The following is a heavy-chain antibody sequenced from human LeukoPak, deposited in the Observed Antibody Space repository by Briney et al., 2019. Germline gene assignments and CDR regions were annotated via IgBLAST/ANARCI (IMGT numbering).Heavy chain of an antibody. CDR3: ARDPADYGDYDY. CDR2: INPSGGST. CDR1: GYTFTGYF. D-gene: IGHD4-17*01. V-gene: IGHV1-46*01. J-gene: IGHJ4*02. Sequence: ASVKVSCKASGYTFTGYFMHWVRQAPGQGLDWMGIINPSGGSTSYAQKFQGRVTMTRDTSTSTVYMELSSLRSEDTAVYYCARDPADYGDYDYWGQGTLVTVSS.